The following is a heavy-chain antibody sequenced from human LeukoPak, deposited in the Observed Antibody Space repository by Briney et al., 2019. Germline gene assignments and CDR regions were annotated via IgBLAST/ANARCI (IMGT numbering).Heavy chain of an antibody. J-gene: IGHJ4*02. Sequence: SETLSLTCTVSGGSISSGSYYWIWIRQPAGKGLEGIGRIYTSGSTNYNPSLKSRVTISVDTSKNQFSLKLSSVTAADTAVYYGARDSHTIFGVVTPFDYWGQGTLVTVSS. D-gene: IGHD3-3*01. CDR2: IYTSGST. V-gene: IGHV4-61*02. CDR3: ARDSHTIFGVVTPFDY. CDR1: GGSISSGSYY.